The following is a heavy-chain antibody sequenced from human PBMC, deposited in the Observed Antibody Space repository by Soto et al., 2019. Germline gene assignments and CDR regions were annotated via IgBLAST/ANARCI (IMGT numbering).Heavy chain of an antibody. J-gene: IGHJ1*01. CDR2: INHSGST. CDR3: ARGHYYDSSAYLYFQD. Sequence: PSETLSLTCAVYGGSFSGYYWTWIRQPPGTGLEWIGEINHSGSTNYNPSLKSRVTISVDTSKNQFSLKLSSVTAADTAVYYCARGHYYDSSAYLYFQDWGQGALVTVSS. CDR1: GGSFSGYY. V-gene: IGHV4-34*01. D-gene: IGHD3-22*01.